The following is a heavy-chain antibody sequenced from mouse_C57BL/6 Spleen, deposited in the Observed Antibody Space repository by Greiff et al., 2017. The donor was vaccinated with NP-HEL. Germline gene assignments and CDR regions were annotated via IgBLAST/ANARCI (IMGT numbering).Heavy chain of an antibody. CDR2: IDPEDGDT. V-gene: IGHV14-1*01. D-gene: IGHD1-1*01. CDR1: GFTFKDYY. CDR3: TTYSIVARSAY. J-gene: IGHJ3*01. Sequence: VQLQQSGAELVRPGASVKLSCTASGFTFKDYYMHWVKQRPEQGLEWIGRIDPEDGDTEYAAKFKGKATMTADTSSNTAYLQLSSLTSEDAAVYYCTTYSIVARSAYWGQGTLVTVSA.